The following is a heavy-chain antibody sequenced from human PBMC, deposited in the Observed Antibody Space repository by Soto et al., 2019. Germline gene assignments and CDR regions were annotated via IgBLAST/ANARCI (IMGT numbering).Heavy chain of an antibody. D-gene: IGHD6-13*01. Sequence: LSLTCTVSGASMNSYHWSWIRQPAGKGLEWIGHIHSSGSTNYNPSLKSRVTMSVDTSKNQFSLRLMSLTAADTAVYYCARDQGVAAAGITWFDPWGQGSLVTVSS. CDR2: IHSSGST. V-gene: IGHV4-4*07. CDR3: ARDQGVAAAGITWFDP. J-gene: IGHJ5*02. CDR1: GASMNSYH.